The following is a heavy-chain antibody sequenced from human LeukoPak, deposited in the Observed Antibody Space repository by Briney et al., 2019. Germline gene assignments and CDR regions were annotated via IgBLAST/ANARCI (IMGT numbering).Heavy chain of an antibody. CDR2: IISGSGGST. CDR1: GFTFSSYA. Sequence: GGSLRLSCAAPGFTFSSYAMSWVRQAPGKGLEWVSGIISGSGGSTYYADSVKGRFTISRDSSKNTLYLQMNSLRAEDTAVYYCAKDRYYGSGTYDYWGQGTLVTVSS. CDR3: AKDRYYGSGTYDY. D-gene: IGHD3-10*01. V-gene: IGHV3-23*01. J-gene: IGHJ4*02.